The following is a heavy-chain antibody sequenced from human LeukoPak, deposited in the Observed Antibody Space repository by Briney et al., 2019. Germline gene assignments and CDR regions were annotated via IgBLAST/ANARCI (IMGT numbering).Heavy chain of an antibody. J-gene: IGHJ4*02. D-gene: IGHD3-3*01. CDR3: AKDSGMFGYDFWSGYPLFDY. V-gene: IGHV3-9*01. Sequence: GGSLRLSCAASGFTFDDYAMHWVRQAPGKGLEWVSGISWSSGSIGYADSVKGRFTISRDNAKNSLYLQMNSLRAEDTALYYCAKDSGMFGYDFWSGYPLFDYWGQGTLVTVSS. CDR2: ISWSSGSI. CDR1: GFTFDDYA.